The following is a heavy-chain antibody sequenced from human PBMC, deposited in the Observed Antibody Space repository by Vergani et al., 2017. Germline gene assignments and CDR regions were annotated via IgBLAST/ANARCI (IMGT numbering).Heavy chain of an antibody. Sequence: QLQLQESGPGLVKPSATLSLTCSVSGASIRSSNYYWGWIRQPPGKGLEWIASIYYSGSTYYNPSLESRVTISVDTSKNQFSLKLSSVTAADTAVYFCARHSTVEWLVKLGWIDPWGQGIRVTVSS. D-gene: IGHD6-19*01. CDR3: ARHSTVEWLVKLGWIDP. CDR2: IYYSGST. J-gene: IGHJ5*02. CDR1: GASIRSSNYY. V-gene: IGHV4-39*01.